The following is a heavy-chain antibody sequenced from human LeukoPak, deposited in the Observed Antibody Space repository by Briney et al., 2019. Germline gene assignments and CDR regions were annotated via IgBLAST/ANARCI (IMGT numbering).Heavy chain of an antibody. CDR1: GFTFSSYS. D-gene: IGHD3-10*01. J-gene: IGHJ4*02. V-gene: IGHV3-21*01. Sequence: PGGSLRLSCAASGFTFSSYSMNWVRQAPGKGLEWVSSISSSSSYIYYADSVKGRFTISRDNAKNSLYLQMNSLRAEDTAVYYCARGINPSGSAYFDYWGQGTLVTVSS. CDR3: ARGINPSGSAYFDY. CDR2: ISSSSSYI.